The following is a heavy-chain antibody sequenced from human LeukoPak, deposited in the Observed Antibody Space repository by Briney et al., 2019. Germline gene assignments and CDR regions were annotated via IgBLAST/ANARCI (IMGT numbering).Heavy chain of an antibody. V-gene: IGHV3-33*01. CDR2: IWYDGSNI. CDR1: GFTFGSYG. CDR3: VRQQGGKISPFDY. J-gene: IGHJ4*02. Sequence: PGGSLRLSCAASGFTFGSYGMHWVRQAPGKGLEWVAVIWYDGSNIYYADFVEGRFTISRDNSRDTLFLQMNSLRAEDTATYYCVRQQGGKISPFDYWGQGTRVTVSS. D-gene: IGHD1-26*01.